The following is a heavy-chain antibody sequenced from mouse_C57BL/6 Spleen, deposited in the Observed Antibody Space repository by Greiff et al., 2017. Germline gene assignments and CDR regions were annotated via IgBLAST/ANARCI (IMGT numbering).Heavy chain of an antibody. CDR3: AREGRYDYDGEGQDFDY. CDR2: IDPSDSET. D-gene: IGHD2-4*01. V-gene: IGHV1-52*01. Sequence: QVQLQQPGAELVRPGSSVKLSCKASGYTFTSYWMHWVKQRPIQGLEWIGNIDPSDSETHYNQKFKDKATLTVDKSSSTAYMQLSSLTSEDSAVYYCAREGRYDYDGEGQDFDYWGQGTTLTVSS. CDR1: GYTFTSYW. J-gene: IGHJ2*01.